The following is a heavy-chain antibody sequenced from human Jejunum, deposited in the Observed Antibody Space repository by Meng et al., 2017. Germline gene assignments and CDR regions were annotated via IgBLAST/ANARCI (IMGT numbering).Heavy chain of an antibody. D-gene: IGHD6-19*01. CDR1: GVSISSTSW. CDR2: VFHTGSS. CDR3: ARRGGAYSTGHFPHFDD. Sequence: VPLRESVPGLVELSGTLSLPCAVSGVSISSTSWGSWVRQPPGKGPEWIVDVFHTGSSNYSPSLRSRVTISVDKSKNQFSLNLSSVTAADTAVYFCARRGGAYSTGHFPHFDDWGQGTLVTVSS. J-gene: IGHJ4*02. V-gene: IGHV4-4*02.